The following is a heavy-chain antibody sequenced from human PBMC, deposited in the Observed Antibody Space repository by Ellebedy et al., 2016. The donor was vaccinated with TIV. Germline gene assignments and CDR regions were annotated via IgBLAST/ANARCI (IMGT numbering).Heavy chain of an antibody. Sequence: ASVKVSCXASGYTFTSYGISWVRQAPGQGLEWMGWISAYNGNTNYAQKLQGRVTMTTDTSTSTAYMELRSLRSDDTAVYYCARDWLSGYSSGRWFDPWGQGTLVTVSS. D-gene: IGHD6-19*01. CDR3: ARDWLSGYSSGRWFDP. CDR2: ISAYNGNT. J-gene: IGHJ5*02. CDR1: GYTFTSYG. V-gene: IGHV1-18*04.